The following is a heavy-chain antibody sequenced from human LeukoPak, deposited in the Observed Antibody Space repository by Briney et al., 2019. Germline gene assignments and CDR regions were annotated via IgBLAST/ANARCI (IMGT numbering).Heavy chain of an antibody. D-gene: IGHD6-13*01. Sequence: SETLSLTCTVSGGSISSSSYYWGWIRQPPGKGLEWIGSIYYSGSTYYNPSLKSRVTISVDTSKNQFALKLSSVTAADTAVYYCARDAGSSWPDRTDAFDIWGQGTMVTVSS. J-gene: IGHJ3*02. CDR2: IYYSGST. CDR3: ARDAGSSWPDRTDAFDI. V-gene: IGHV4-39*06. CDR1: GGSISSSSYY.